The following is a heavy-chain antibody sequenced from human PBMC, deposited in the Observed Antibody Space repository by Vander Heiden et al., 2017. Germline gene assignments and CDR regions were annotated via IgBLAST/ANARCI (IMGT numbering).Heavy chain of an antibody. CDR3: ARRSLAAALGWFDP. CDR2: IYYSGST. CDR1: GGSISSSSYY. J-gene: IGHJ5*02. V-gene: IGHV4-39*01. Sequence: QLQLQESGPGLVKPSETLSLTCTVSGGSISSSSYYWGWIRQPPGKGLGWIGSIYYSGSTYYNPSLKSRVTISVDTSKNQFSLKLSSVTAADTAVYYCARRSLAAALGWFDPWGQGTLVTVSS. D-gene: IGHD6-13*01.